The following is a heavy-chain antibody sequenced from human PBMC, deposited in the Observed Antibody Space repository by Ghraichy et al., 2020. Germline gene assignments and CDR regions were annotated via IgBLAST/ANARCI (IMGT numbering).Heavy chain of an antibody. CDR3: ARRGSYQPLLAQFDY. CDR1: GGSISSSSYY. J-gene: IGHJ4*02. D-gene: IGHD2-2*01. V-gene: IGHV4-39*01. Sequence: SETLSLTCTVSGGSISSSSYYWGWIRQPPGKGLEWIGSIYYSGSTYYNPSLKSRVTISVDTSKNQFSLKLSSVTAADTAVYYCARRGSYQPLLAQFDYWGQGTLVTVSS. CDR2: IYYSGST.